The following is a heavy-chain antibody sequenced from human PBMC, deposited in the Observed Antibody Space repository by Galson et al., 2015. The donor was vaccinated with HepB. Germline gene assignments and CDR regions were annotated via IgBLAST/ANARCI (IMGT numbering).Heavy chain of an antibody. V-gene: IGHV1-69*13. J-gene: IGHJ6*02. CDR3: ARDAREYSSGWDFFYGMDV. CDR1: GGTSSSYA. D-gene: IGHD6-19*01. Sequence: SVKVSCKASGGTSSSYAISWVRQAPGQGLEWMGGIIPIFGTANYAQKFQGRVTITADESTSTAYMELSSLRSEDTAVYYCARDAREYSSGWDFFYGMDVWGQGTTVTVSS. CDR2: IIPIFGTA.